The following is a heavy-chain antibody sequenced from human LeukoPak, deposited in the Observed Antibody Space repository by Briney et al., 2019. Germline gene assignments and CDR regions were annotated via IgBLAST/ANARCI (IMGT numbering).Heavy chain of an antibody. J-gene: IGHJ4*02. V-gene: IGHV3-21*01. CDR2: ISSSSSFI. Sequence: PGGSLRLSCVASGFTFSSYGMNWVRQPTGKGLEWVSSISSSSSFIYYADSVKGRFTISRDKAEKSLYLQMNSLRVEDTAVYYCARGTTVTSGGDYWGQGTLVTVSS. CDR1: GFTFSSYG. D-gene: IGHD4-17*01. CDR3: ARGTTVTSGGDY.